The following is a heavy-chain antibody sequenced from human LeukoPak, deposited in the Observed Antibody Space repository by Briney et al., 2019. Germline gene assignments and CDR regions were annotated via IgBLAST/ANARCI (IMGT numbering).Heavy chain of an antibody. CDR1: GFGLDGYT. D-gene: IGHD3-10*01. J-gene: IGHJ4*02. CDR2: INWNGDET. Sequence: GGSLRFSGAASGFGLDGYTMHWVRQFPGKGLEWVSLINWNGDETYYSDSVKGRFTMSRDNAKNSLYLQMNSLRTEDTAVYYCTRDPRVLDYWGQGTLVTVSS. V-gene: IGHV3-43*01. CDR3: TRDPRVLDY.